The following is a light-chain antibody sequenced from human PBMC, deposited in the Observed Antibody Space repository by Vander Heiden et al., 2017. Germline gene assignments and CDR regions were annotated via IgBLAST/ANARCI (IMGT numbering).Light chain of an antibody. Sequence: QTVETQEPSFSVSPGGTVTLTCALNSASVSTSYYPSWYQQTPGQPPRTLIYSTNTRSSGVPDRFSDSILGNKAALTITGAQADDESDYYCVLYMGSGIWVFGGGTTLTVL. CDR1: SASVSTSYY. J-gene: IGLJ3*02. CDR2: STN. CDR3: VLYMGSGIWV. V-gene: IGLV8-61*01.